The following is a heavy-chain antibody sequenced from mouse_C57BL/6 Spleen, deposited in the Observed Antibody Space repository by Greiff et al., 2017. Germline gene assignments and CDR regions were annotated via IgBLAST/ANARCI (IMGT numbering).Heavy chain of an antibody. J-gene: IGHJ2*01. Sequence: LVESGAELVRPGTSVKMSCKASGYTFTNYWIGWAKQRPGHGLEWIGDIYPGGGYTNYNEKFKGKATLTADKSSSTAYMQFSSLTSEDSAIYYCARSAGNHLFDYWGQGTTLTVSS. CDR2: IYPGGGYT. CDR1: GYTFTNYW. CDR3: ARSAGNHLFDY. D-gene: IGHD2-1*01. V-gene: IGHV1-63*01.